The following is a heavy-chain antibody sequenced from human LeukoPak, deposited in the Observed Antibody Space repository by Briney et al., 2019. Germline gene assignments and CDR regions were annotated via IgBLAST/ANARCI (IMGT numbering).Heavy chain of an antibody. CDR2: IYYSGST. CDR1: GGSISSGDYY. V-gene: IGHV4-30-4*08. CDR3: ARDLRWASDAFDI. D-gene: IGHD4-23*01. J-gene: IGHJ3*02. Sequence: SETLSLTCTVSGGSISSGDYYWSWIRQPPGKGLEWIGYIYYSGSTYYNPSLKSRVTISVDTSKNQFSLKLSSVTAADTAVYYCARDLRWASDAFDIWGQGTMVTVSS.